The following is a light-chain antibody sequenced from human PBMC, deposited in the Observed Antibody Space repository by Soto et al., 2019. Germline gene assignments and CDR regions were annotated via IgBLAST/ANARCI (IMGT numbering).Light chain of an antibody. CDR1: QSVSSSY. J-gene: IGKJ3*01. Sequence: EIVLTQSPGTLSLSPGERATLSCRASQSVSSSYLAWYQQKPGQAPRLLIYGASSSATGIPDRFSGSGSGTEFTLTISRLEPEDFAVYYCQQYGSSPLFTFGPGTKVDIK. V-gene: IGKV3-20*01. CDR2: GAS. CDR3: QQYGSSPLFT.